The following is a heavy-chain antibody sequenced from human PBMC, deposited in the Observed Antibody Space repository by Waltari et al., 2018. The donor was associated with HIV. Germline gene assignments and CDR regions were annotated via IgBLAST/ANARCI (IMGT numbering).Heavy chain of an antibody. CDR3: ASPSIRAGMDV. J-gene: IGHJ6*02. Sequence: EVQLVESGGGLVQPGGSLSISCAASGFTFSNFWMSWVRQAPGKGLEWLANIKQDGSEKYYVDSVKGRFTISRDNAKNSLYLQMNSLRAEDTAVYYCASPSIRAGMDVWGQGTTVTVSS. D-gene: IGHD2-2*02. V-gene: IGHV3-7*01. CDR1: GFTFSNFW. CDR2: IKQDGSEK.